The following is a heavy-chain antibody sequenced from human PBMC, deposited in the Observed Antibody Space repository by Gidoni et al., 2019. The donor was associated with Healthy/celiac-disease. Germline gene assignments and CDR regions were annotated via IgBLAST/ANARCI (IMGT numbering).Heavy chain of an antibody. CDR3: ASTPAMGYGGNPGWFDP. D-gene: IGHD4-17*01. J-gene: IGHJ5*02. CDR2: TYYRSKWYN. Sequence: QVQLQQSGPGLVKPSQTLSLTCAISGDSVSSNSPAWNWIRQSPSRGLEWLGRTYYRSKWYNDYAVSVKSRITINPDTSKNQFSLQLNSVTPEDTAVYYCASTPAMGYGGNPGWFDPWGQGTLVTVSS. V-gene: IGHV6-1*01. CDR1: GDSVSSNSPA.